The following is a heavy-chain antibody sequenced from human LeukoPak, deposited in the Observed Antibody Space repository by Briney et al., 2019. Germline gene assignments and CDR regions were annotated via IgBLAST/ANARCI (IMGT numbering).Heavy chain of an antibody. CDR1: GFTFSSYG. V-gene: IGHV3-33*01. D-gene: IGHD5-12*01. Sequence: GRSLRLSCAASGFTFSSYGMHWVRQAPGKGLEWVAVIWYDGSNKYYADSVKGRFTISRDNSKNTLYLQMNSLRAEDTAVYYCATGGCDYYLVYWGQGTLATVSS. CDR2: IWYDGSNK. J-gene: IGHJ4*02. CDR3: ATGGCDYYLVY.